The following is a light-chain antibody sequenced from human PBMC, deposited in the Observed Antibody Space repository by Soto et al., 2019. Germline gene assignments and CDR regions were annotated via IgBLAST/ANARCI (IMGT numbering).Light chain of an antibody. CDR3: QQYNSYPWT. Sequence: DIQMTQSPSTLSASVGDRVTIPCRASQSISSCLAWYQQKPGKAPKLLIYDASSLESGVPSRFSGSGSGTEFTLTSSSLQPDDFATYYCQQYNSYPWTFGQGTKVDIK. CDR1: QSISSC. CDR2: DAS. V-gene: IGKV1-5*01. J-gene: IGKJ1*01.